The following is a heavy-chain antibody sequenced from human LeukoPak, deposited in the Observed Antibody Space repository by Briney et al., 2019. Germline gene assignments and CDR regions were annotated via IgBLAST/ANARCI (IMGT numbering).Heavy chain of an antibody. CDR1: GFTFSSYW. J-gene: IGHJ4*02. Sequence: GGSLRLSCAASGFTFSSYWMSWVRQAPGKGLEWVAHIKQDGSEKYYVDSVKGRFTISRDNAKNSLYLQMNSLRAEDTAVYYCARERRGYSYGYLDYWGQGTLVTVSS. D-gene: IGHD5-18*01. CDR2: IKQDGSEK. V-gene: IGHV3-7*01. CDR3: ARERRGYSYGYLDY.